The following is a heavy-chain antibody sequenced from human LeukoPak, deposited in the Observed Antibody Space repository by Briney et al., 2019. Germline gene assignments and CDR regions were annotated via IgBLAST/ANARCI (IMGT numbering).Heavy chain of an antibody. J-gene: IGHJ4*02. D-gene: IGHD6-13*01. CDR2: INSDGSST. V-gene: IGHV3-74*01. Sequence: PGGSLRLSCAASGFTFSSYWMHWVRQAPGKGLVWVSRINSDGSSTSYADSVKGRFTISRDNAKNTLYLQMNSLRAEDTAVYYCASAGIAAASLRRFDYWGQGTLVTVSS. CDR1: GFTFSSYW. CDR3: ASAGIAAASLRRFDY.